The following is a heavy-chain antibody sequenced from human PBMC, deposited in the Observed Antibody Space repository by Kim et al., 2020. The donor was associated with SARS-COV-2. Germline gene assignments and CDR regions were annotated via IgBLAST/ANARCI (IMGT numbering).Heavy chain of an antibody. J-gene: IGHJ6*02. Sequence: GGSLRLSCAASGFTFSSYAMSWVRQAPGKGLEWVSAISGSGGSTYYADSVKGRFTISRDNSKNTLYLQMNSLRAEDTAVYYCAKGVRWLVIIAYGMDVWGQGTTVTVSS. CDR2: ISGSGGST. CDR1: GFTFSSYA. V-gene: IGHV3-23*01. D-gene: IGHD6-19*01. CDR3: AKGVRWLVIIAYGMDV.